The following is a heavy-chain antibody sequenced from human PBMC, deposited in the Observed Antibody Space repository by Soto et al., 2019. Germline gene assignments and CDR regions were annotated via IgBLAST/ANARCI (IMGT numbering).Heavy chain of an antibody. D-gene: IGHD3-16*01. CDR3: ARGFGRSPFDY. V-gene: IGHV4-39*01. CDR2: FHYSGST. CDR1: GGSISSRDSY. Sequence: QVQVQESGQGLVRPSETLSLTCTVSGGSISSRDSYWGWIRQPPGKGLEWIGSFHYSGSTYYNPSLKSRVTISVDTSKNQLSLRVTSVTAADTAVYYCARGFGRSPFDYWGQGTLVTVSS. J-gene: IGHJ4*02.